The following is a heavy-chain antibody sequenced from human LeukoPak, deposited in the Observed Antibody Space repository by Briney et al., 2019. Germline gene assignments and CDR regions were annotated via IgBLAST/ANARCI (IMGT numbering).Heavy chain of an antibody. J-gene: IGHJ4*02. V-gene: IGHV3-48*04. D-gene: IGHD6-13*01. CDR1: GFTFSSFS. CDR3: ARGGYYYDN. CDR2: ISSSGPTI. Sequence: GGSLRLSCAASGFTFSSFSMNWVRQAPGKGLEWISYISSSGPTIYYADSVKGRFTISRDNAKNSLYLQMNSLRAEDTAVYYCARGGYYYDNWGQGTLVTVSS.